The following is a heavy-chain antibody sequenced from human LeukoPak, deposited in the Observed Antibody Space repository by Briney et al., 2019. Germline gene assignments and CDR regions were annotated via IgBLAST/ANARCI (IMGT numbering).Heavy chain of an antibody. D-gene: IGHD3-22*01. CDR1: GFTFSSYG. CDR3: AKPEYDSSGYYPDY. Sequence: QPGRSLRLSCAASGFTFSSYGMHWVRQAPGKGLEWVGVIWYDGSDKYYADSVKGRFTISRDNSKNTLYLQMNSLRAEDTAVYYCAKPEYDSSGYYPDYWGQGTLVTVSS. J-gene: IGHJ4*02. V-gene: IGHV3-33*06. CDR2: IWYDGSDK.